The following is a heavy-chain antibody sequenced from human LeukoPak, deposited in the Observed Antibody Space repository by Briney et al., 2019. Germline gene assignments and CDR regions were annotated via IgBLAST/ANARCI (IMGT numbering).Heavy chain of an antibody. D-gene: IGHD6-19*01. J-gene: IGHJ4*02. CDR2: MYHSGNS. Sequence: ASETLSLTCTVSGGSISSGSYYWSWIRQPAGKGLEWIGTMYHSGNSYYNPSLQSRVTISVDTSKNQFSLKLISVTAADTAVYYCARFATGGLYYFDYWGQGTLVIVSS. V-gene: IGHV4-61*02. CDR3: ARFATGGLYYFDY. CDR1: GGSISSGSYY.